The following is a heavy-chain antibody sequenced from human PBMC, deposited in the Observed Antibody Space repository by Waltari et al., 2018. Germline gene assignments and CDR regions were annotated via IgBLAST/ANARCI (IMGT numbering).Heavy chain of an antibody. Sequence: QVQLVQSGAEVKKPGASVKVSCKASGYTFTASYIYWVRQAPGQGLEWMGWISPNSGGTNYAQQFQGRVTMTRDTSISTAYMELSRLRSDDTAVYYCARVLTGGLLIRYSDYWGQGTLVTVSS. CDR3: ARVLTGGLLIRYSDY. V-gene: IGHV1-2*02. CDR1: GYTFTASY. D-gene: IGHD3-22*01. J-gene: IGHJ4*02. CDR2: ISPNSGGT.